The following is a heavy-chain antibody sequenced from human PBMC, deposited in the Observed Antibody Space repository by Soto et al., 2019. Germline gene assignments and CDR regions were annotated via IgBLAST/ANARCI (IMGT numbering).Heavy chain of an antibody. CDR1: GGSISSGDYY. V-gene: IGHV4-30-4*01. Sequence: SETLSLTCTVSGGSISSGDYYWSWIRQPPGKGLEWIGYIYYSGITYYNPSLKSRVTISVDTSKNQFSLKLSSVTAADTAVYYCARVIKTPRSNWFDPWGQGTLGTVSS. CDR3: ARVIKTPRSNWFDP. D-gene: IGHD2-15*01. J-gene: IGHJ5*02. CDR2: IYYSGIT.